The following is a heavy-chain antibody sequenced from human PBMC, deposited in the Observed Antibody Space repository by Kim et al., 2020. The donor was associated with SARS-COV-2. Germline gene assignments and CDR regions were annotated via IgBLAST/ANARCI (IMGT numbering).Heavy chain of an antibody. V-gene: IGHV4-39*07. D-gene: IGHD3-10*01. Sequence: SETLSLTCTVSGGSISSSSYYWGWIRQPPGKGLEWIGSIYYSGSTYYNPSLKSRVTISVDTSKNQFSLKLSSVTAADTAVYYCVRDGTITMVRGVRGYGMDVWGQGTTVTVSS. CDR1: GGSISSSSYY. CDR2: IYYSGST. CDR3: VRDGTITMVRGVRGYGMDV. J-gene: IGHJ6*02.